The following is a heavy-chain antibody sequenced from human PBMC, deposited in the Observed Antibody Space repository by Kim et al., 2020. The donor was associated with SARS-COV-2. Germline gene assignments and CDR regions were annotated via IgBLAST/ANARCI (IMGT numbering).Heavy chain of an antibody. V-gene: IGHV3-15*01. CDR1: GFNFNKAR. CDR2: IKSKDEGETT. J-gene: IGHJ6*03. D-gene: IGHD6-19*01. CDR3: ATEGYSGYDYYYYMD. Sequence: GGSLRLSCAASGFNFNKARMTWVRQAPGKGLEWVGHIKSKDEGETTDYAAPVKGRFTISRDDSQNTVSLQIDGLNSDDSAVYYCATEGYSGYDYYYYMD.